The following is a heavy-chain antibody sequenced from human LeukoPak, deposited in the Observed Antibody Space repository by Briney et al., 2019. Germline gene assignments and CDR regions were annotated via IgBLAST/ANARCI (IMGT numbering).Heavy chain of an antibody. V-gene: IGHV4-4*07. Sequence: SETLSLTCTVSGASISTSYWSWIRKPAGKGLEWIGRIFTSGDTNYNPSLKSRVTMSVDTSKNQFSLKLTSVTAADTAVYYCARDVPTVQLWRTDAFDIWGQGTMVTVSS. CDR1: GASISTSY. CDR3: ARDVPTVQLWRTDAFDI. J-gene: IGHJ3*02. CDR2: IFTSGDT. D-gene: IGHD5-18*01.